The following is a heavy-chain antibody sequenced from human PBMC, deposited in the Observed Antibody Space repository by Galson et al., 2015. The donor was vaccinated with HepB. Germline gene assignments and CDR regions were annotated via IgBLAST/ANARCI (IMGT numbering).Heavy chain of an antibody. CDR1: GFTFSSYA. Sequence: SLRLSCAASGFTFSSYAMHWVRQAPGKGLEWVAVISYDGSNKYYADSVKGRFTISRDNSKNTLYLQMNSLRAEDTAVYYCARASSGPPPPLTQQLTELDYWGQGTLVTVSS. V-gene: IGHV3-30*04. D-gene: IGHD6-13*01. J-gene: IGHJ4*02. CDR2: ISYDGSNK. CDR3: ARASSGPPPPLTQQLTELDY.